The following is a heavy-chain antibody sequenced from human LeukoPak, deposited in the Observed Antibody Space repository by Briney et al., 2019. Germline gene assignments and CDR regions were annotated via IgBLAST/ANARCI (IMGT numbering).Heavy chain of an antibody. CDR3: ARDVKGYYYGSGIDF. Sequence: SETLSLTCIVSGYSINSGYYWGWIRQPPGKGLEWIGNIYHSGSTYYNPSLKSRVTISVDTSKNQFSLTLTSVTAADTAVYYCARDVKGYYYGSGIDFWGQGTLVPVSS. J-gene: IGHJ4*02. D-gene: IGHD3-10*01. V-gene: IGHV4-38-2*02. CDR2: IYHSGST. CDR1: GYSINSGYY.